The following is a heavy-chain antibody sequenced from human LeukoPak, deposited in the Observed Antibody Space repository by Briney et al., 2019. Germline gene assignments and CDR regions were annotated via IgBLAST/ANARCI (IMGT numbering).Heavy chain of an antibody. CDR1: GFTVSGNY. CDR2: LDNGGGT. Sequence: GGSLRLSCAASGFTVSGNYMNWVRQAPGKGPEWVSGLDNGGGTSYADSVKGRFSISRDTSKNTVSLQMSSLRAEDTAVYYCARDVTYWGQGTLVTVSS. J-gene: IGHJ4*02. CDR3: ARDVTY. V-gene: IGHV3-66*01. D-gene: IGHD2-21*02.